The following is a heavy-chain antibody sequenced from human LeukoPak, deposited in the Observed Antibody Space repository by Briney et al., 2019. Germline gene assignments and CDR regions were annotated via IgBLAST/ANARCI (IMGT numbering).Heavy chain of an antibody. V-gene: IGHV4-39*01. J-gene: IGHJ4*02. CDR1: GGSISSSSYY. Sequence: PSETLSLTCTVSGGSISSSSYYWGWIRQPPGKGLEWIGSIYYSGSTYYNPSLKSRVTISVDTSKNQFSLKLSSVTAADTAVYSCARHARGIAVAFPDYWGQGTLVTVPS. D-gene: IGHD6-19*01. CDR3: ARHARGIAVAFPDY. CDR2: IYYSGST.